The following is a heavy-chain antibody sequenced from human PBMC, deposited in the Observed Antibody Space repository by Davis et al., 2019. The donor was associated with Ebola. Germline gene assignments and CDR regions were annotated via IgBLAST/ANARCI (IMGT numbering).Heavy chain of an antibody. CDR2: ISGSGGST. Sequence: GGSLRLSCAASEFTFSGYAMSWVRQAPGKGLEWVSAISGSGGSTYYAGSVKGRFTISRDNSKNTLYLQMNSLRAEDTAVYYCANSRTGTLGDYWGQGTLVTVSS. J-gene: IGHJ4*02. D-gene: IGHD1-7*01. CDR1: EFTFSGYA. V-gene: IGHV3-23*01. CDR3: ANSRTGTLGDY.